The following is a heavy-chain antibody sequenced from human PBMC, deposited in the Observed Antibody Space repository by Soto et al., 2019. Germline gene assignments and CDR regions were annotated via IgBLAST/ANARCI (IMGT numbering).Heavy chain of an antibody. CDR1: GFTFSSSA. Sequence: QVQLVESGGGVVQPGRSLRLSCAAFGFTFSSSAMHWVRQAPGKGLEWVAVISNTGGNKYYADSAKGRFTISRDNSKNTLYLQMNSLRVEDTAVYYCAGSGATQTIGGGFFDYWGQGTPVTVSS. CDR2: ISNTGGNK. J-gene: IGHJ4*02. CDR3: AGSGATQTIGGGFFDY. V-gene: IGHV3-30-3*01. D-gene: IGHD1-26*01.